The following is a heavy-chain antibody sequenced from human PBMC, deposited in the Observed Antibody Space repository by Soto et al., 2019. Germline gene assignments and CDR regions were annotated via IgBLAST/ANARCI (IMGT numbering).Heavy chain of an antibody. J-gene: IGHJ4*02. D-gene: IGHD3-9*01. CDR2: ISHSGTT. Sequence: PSETLSLTCTVSGGSITNDFWNWIRQPPGKGLEWIGYISHSGTTKYKSSLKSRVAISADTSKNQFSLTLTSVTAADTAVYFCARDLGRWPINRGQGMLVTVSS. V-gene: IGHV4-59*01. CDR3: ARDLGRWPIN. CDR1: GGSITNDF.